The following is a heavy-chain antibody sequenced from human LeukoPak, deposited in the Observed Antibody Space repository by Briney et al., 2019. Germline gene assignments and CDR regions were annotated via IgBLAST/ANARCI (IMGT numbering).Heavy chain of an antibody. CDR2: ISSSSSYI. V-gene: IGHV3-21*01. Sequence: GGFLRLSCAASGFTFSSYSMNWVRQAPGKGLEWVSSISSSSSYIYYADSVKGRFTISRDNAKNSLYLQMNSLRAEDTAVYYCARDLELEGWNYGSPYFDYWGQGTLVTVSS. D-gene: IGHD1-7*01. J-gene: IGHJ4*02. CDR3: ARDLELEGWNYGSPYFDY. CDR1: GFTFSSYS.